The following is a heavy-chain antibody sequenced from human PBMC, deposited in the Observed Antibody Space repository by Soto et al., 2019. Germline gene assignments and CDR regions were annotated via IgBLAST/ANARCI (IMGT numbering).Heavy chain of an antibody. CDR1: GGSISSGGYY. D-gene: IGHD2-21*01. CDR2: IYYSGST. CDR3: AREDHSAGRVFPDIRWLDP. Sequence: SETLSLTCTVSGGSISSGGYYWSWIRQHPGKGLEWIGYIYYSGSTYYNPSLKSRVTISVDTSKNQFSLKLSSVTAADTAVYYCAREDHSAGRVFPDIRWLDPWGQGTLVTVSS. J-gene: IGHJ5*02. V-gene: IGHV4-31*03.